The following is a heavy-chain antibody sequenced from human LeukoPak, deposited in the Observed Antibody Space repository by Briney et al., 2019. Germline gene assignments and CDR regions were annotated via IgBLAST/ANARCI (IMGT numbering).Heavy chain of an antibody. CDR3: ARIGFSTGFYLDF. J-gene: IGHJ4*02. CDR2: IDPPSGVP. D-gene: IGHD2-8*02. V-gene: IGHV1-2*02. Sequence: ASVKVSCKASGYTFTCQFIHWLRQAPGQGLEWMGWIDPPSGVPHFAQKFQDTVTMTRDTSIATAYLEVHRLKPDDTAVYYCARIGFSTGFYLDFWGQGTLISVSS. CDR1: GYTFTCQF.